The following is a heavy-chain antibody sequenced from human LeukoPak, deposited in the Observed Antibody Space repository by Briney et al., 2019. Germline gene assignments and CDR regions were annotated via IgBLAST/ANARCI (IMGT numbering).Heavy chain of an antibody. CDR1: SDSIYSSNYY. D-gene: IGHD2-21*02. Sequence: ETLSLTCTVSSDSIYSSNYYWGWLRQPPGKGLEWIGSIYYSGSTYYNSSLKSRVTISVDTSKNQFSLKLSSLTAADTAVYYCARAAYCGGDCYLFDYWGQETLVTVFS. CDR3: ARAAYCGGDCYLFDY. J-gene: IGHJ4*02. V-gene: IGHV4-39*01. CDR2: IYYSGST.